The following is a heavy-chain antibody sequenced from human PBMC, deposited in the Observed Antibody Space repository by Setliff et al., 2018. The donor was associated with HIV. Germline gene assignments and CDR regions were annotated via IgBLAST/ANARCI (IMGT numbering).Heavy chain of an antibody. Sequence: LSLTCTVSGYSISSRYYWGWIRQPPGKGLEWIGSVYHTGSTYYNPSLKSRVTMSADTSKNQFSLKLSSVTAADTAVYYCASSPAWRSDSGLHTFDYWGQGTLVPVSS. CDR3: ASSPAWRSDSGLHTFDY. D-gene: IGHD2-15*01. J-gene: IGHJ4*02. CDR1: GYSISSRYY. V-gene: IGHV4-38-2*02. CDR2: VYHTGST.